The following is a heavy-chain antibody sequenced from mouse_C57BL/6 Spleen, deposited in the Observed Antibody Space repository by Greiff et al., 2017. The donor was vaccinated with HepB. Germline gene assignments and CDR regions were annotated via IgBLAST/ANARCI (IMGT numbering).Heavy chain of an antibody. V-gene: IGHV1-66*01. J-gene: IGHJ2*01. CDR1: GYSFTSYY. CDR3: ARSTGNYRNYFDY. D-gene: IGHD2-1*01. CDR2: IYPGSGNT. Sequence: VKLMESGPELVKPGASVKISCKASGYSFTSYYIHWVKQRPGQGLEWIGWIYPGSGNTKYNEKFKGKATLTADTSSSTAYMQLSSLTSEDSAVYYCARSTGNYRNYFDYWGQGTTLTVSS.